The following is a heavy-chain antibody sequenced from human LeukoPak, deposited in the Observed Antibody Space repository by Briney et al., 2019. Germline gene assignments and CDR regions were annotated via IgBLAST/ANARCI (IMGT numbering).Heavy chain of an antibody. V-gene: IGHV3-30*03. CDR3: AREDDYGDYESAFDI. CDR2: ISYDGSNK. CDR1: GFTFSSYS. Sequence: GGSLRLSCAASGFTFSSYSMNWVRQAPGKGLEWVAVISYDGSNKYYADSVKGRFTISRDNSKNTLYLQMNSLRAEDTAVYYCAREDDYGDYESAFDIWGQGTMVTVSS. D-gene: IGHD4-17*01. J-gene: IGHJ3*02.